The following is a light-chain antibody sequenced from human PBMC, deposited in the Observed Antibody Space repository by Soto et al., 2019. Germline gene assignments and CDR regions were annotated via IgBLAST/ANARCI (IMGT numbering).Light chain of an antibody. CDR2: GAS. CDR1: QSVSSN. Sequence: EIVMTQSPATLSVSPGERATLSCRASQSVSSNLAWYQQKPGQAPRPLIYGASTRATGIPARFSGSGSGTEFTLTISSLQSEDFAVYYCQQYNNWLYTFGQGTKLEIK. CDR3: QQYNNWLYT. V-gene: IGKV3-15*01. J-gene: IGKJ2*01.